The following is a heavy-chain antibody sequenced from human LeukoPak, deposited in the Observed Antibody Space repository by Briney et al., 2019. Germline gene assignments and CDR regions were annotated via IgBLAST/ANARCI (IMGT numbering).Heavy chain of an antibody. J-gene: IGHJ4*02. D-gene: IGHD3-22*01. CDR1: GYTFTSYG. CDR3: ARDSSSNSGDSSGYYW. V-gene: IGHV1-46*01. CDR2: INPSGGST. Sequence: ASVKVSCKASGYTFTSYGISWVRQAPGQGLEWMGIINPSGGSTSYAQKFQGRVTMTRDTSTSTVYMELSSLRSEDTAVYYCARDSSSNSGDSSGYYWWGQGTLVTVSS.